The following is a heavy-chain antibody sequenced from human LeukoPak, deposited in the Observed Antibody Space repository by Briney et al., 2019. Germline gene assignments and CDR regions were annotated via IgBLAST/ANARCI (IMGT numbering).Heavy chain of an antibody. D-gene: IGHD2-15*01. V-gene: IGHV4-4*02. CDR3: ARELGYCSGGSCYPIS. J-gene: IGHJ4*02. CDR2: IYHSGTT. Sequence: GSLRLSCAASGFTFSNAWMSWVRQAPGKGLEWIGEIYHSGTTNYNPSLKSRVTISVDKSKNQFSLKLSSVTAADTAVYYCARELGYCSGGSCYPISWGQGTLVTVSS. CDR1: GFTFSNAW.